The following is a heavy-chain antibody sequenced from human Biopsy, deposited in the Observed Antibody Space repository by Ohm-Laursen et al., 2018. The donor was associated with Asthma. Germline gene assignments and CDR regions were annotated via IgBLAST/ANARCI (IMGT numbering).Heavy chain of an antibody. V-gene: IGHV3-33*01. J-gene: IGHJ6*02. CDR3: ASYEVVTAILPMDV. CDR1: GFTFSSYG. CDR2: IWYDGSNK. Sequence: SLRLSCAVSGFTFSSYGMHWVRQAPGKGLEWVAVIWYDGSNKYYADSVKGRFTISRDNSKNTLYLQMNSLRAEDTAVYYCASYEVVTAILPMDVWGQGTTVTVSS. D-gene: IGHD2-21*02.